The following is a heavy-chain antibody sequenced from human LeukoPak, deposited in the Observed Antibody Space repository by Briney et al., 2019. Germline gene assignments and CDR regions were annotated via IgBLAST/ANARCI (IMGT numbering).Heavy chain of an antibody. J-gene: IGHJ3*02. CDR2: IDWDDDK. Sequence: SGPTLVNPTQTLTLTCTFSGFSLSTSAMWSMGWIRQPPGKALEWLARIDWDDDKYYNTSLKTRLTISKDTSKNQVVLTMTNMDPVDTATYYCARIRIGWGLLGAFDIWGQGTMVTVSS. CDR3: ARIRIGWGLLGAFDI. D-gene: IGHD2-21*01. V-gene: IGHV2-70*11. CDR1: GFSLSTSAMWS.